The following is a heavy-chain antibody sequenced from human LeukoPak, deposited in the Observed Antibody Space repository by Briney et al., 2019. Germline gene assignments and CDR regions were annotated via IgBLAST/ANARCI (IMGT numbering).Heavy chain of an antibody. J-gene: IGHJ3*02. CDR1: GFTFSSYS. V-gene: IGHV3-21*01. CDR2: ISSTSSYI. Sequence: GGSLRLSCAASGFTFSSYSMNWVRQAPGKGLEWVSSISSTSSYIYYADSLKGRFTISRDNAKNSLYLQMNSLRAEDTAVYYCARRRAGGYCSGGSCDAFDIWGQGTMVTVSS. D-gene: IGHD2-15*01. CDR3: ARRRAGGYCSGGSCDAFDI.